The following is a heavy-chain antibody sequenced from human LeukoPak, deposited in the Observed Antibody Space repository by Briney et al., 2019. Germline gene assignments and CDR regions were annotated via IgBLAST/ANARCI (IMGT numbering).Heavy chain of an antibody. CDR2: ISYDGSNK. D-gene: IGHD1/OR15-1a*01. CDR1: GFTFSSYA. Sequence: GGSLRLSCAASGFTFSSYAMHWVRQAPGKGLEWVAVISYDGSNKYYADSVKGRFTISRDNSKNTLYLQMNSLRAEDTAVYYCARSETNKNHYFDYWGQGTLVTVSS. J-gene: IGHJ4*02. V-gene: IGHV3-30-3*01. CDR3: ARSETNKNHYFDY.